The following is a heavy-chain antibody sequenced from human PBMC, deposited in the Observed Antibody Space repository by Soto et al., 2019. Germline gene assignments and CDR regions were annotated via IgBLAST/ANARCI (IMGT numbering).Heavy chain of an antibody. CDR1: GFTFSSYS. CDR3: ARNESSNIYGMYV. V-gene: IGHV3-21*01. Sequence: RRLSCAASGFTFSSYSMNWVRQAPGKGLEWVSSISSSSFSINYADSVKGRFSISRDNAQNSLHLQMNNLRAEDTAVYYCARNESSNIYGMYVWGQGTTVTVSS. D-gene: IGHD6-6*01. J-gene: IGHJ6*02. CDR2: ISSSSFSI.